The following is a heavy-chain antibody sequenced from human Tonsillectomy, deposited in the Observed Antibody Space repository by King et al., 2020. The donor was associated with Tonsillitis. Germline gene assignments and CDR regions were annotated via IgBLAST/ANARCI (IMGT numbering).Heavy chain of an antibody. CDR2: IYSGGTT. CDR1: GFTVSSNY. D-gene: IGHD2-2*01. J-gene: IGHJ4*02. V-gene: IGHV3-53*01. Sequence: EVQLVESGGGLIQPGGSLRLSCAASGFTVSSNYLTWVRQPPGKGLEWVSVIYSGGTTYYANSVKGRFTISRDISKNTLYLQMNSLRAEDTAVYYCARGGGEYCSSTRCYPDCWGQGTLVTVSS. CDR3: ARGGGEYCSSTRCYPDC.